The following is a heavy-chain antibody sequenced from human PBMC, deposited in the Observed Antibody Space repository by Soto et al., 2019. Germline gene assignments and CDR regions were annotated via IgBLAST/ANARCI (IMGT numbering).Heavy chain of an antibody. Sequence: QVQLVESGGGVVQPGWSLRLSCEASGFTFSNYGMHWVRQAPGKGLEWVAVIMYDGSNKYYAASVKGRFTISRDNSKNTLYLQLNSLRPEDTAVYYCAKDVPGYIFATLDYWGLGTLVTVSS. V-gene: IGHV3-30*02. D-gene: IGHD2-2*02. CDR3: AKDVPGYIFATLDY. CDR1: GFTFSNYG. CDR2: IMYDGSNK. J-gene: IGHJ4*02.